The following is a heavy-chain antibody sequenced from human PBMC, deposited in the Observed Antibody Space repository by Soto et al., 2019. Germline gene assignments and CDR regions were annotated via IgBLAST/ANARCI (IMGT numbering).Heavy chain of an antibody. CDR2: ISSSSSYI. CDR3: ARDLAAIFGEVYGMDV. V-gene: IGHV3-21*01. J-gene: IGHJ6*02. Sequence: GGSLRLSCAASGFTFSSYSMNWVRQAPGKGLEWVSSISSSSSYIYYADSVKGRFTISRDNAKNSLYLQMNSLRAEDTAVYYCARDLAAIFGEVYGMDVWGQGTLVTVSS. D-gene: IGHD3-3*01. CDR1: GFTFSSYS.